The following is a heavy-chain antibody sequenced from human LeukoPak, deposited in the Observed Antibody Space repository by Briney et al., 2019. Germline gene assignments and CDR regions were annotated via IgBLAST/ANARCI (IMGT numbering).Heavy chain of an antibody. CDR3: ARVRADIVVVPAANHYYYMDV. CDR1: GVTFSRYR. CDR2: IRSSSSYI. V-gene: IGHV3-21*01. Sequence: WGSLRLSCAASGVTFSRYRMNWVRQAPGKGLEWVSSIRSSSSYIYYADSVKGRFTISRDNAKNSLYLQMNSLRAEDTAVYYCARVRADIVVVPAANHYYYMDVWGKGTTVTVSS. J-gene: IGHJ6*03. D-gene: IGHD2-2*01.